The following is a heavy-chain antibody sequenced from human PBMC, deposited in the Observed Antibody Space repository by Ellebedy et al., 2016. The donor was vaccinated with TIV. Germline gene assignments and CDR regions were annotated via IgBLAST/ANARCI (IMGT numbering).Heavy chain of an antibody. CDR3: ARGSYELGVYGMDV. Sequence: SVKVSCXASGYTFTSYGISWVRQAPGQGLEWMGGIIPIFGTANYAQKFQGRVTITADESTSTAYMELSSLRSEDTAVYYCARGSYELGVYGMDVWGQGTTVTVSS. D-gene: IGHD7-27*01. V-gene: IGHV1-69*13. CDR1: GYTFTSYG. CDR2: IIPIFGTA. J-gene: IGHJ6*02.